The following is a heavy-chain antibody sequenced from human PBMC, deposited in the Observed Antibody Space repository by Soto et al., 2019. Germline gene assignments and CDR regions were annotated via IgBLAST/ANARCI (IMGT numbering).Heavy chain of an antibody. CDR3: ARLPPYYYDSSGYLRDY. V-gene: IGHV5-10-1*01. D-gene: IGHD3-22*01. CDR2: IDPSDSYT. Sequence: GESLKISCKGSGYSFTSYWISWVRQMPGKGLEWMGRIDPSDSYTNYSPSFQGHVTISADKSISTAYLQWSSLKASDTAMYYCARLPPYYYDSSGYLRDYWGQGTLVTVSS. J-gene: IGHJ4*02. CDR1: GYSFTSYW.